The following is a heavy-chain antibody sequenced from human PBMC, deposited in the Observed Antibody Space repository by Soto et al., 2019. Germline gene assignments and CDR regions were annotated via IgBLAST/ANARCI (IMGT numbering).Heavy chain of an antibody. CDR1: GGSISSGGYY. J-gene: IGHJ6*02. D-gene: IGHD6-6*01. Sequence: QVQLQESGPGLVKPSQTLSLTCTVSGGSISSGGYYWTWIRQHPGKGLEWIGYNYYSGITYYNPSLKSRVTISLDTSKNQFSRKVSSVTAADTAVYYCARGSSIAGLYYGMDVWGQGTTVTVSS. CDR3: ARGSSIAGLYYGMDV. CDR2: NYYSGIT. V-gene: IGHV4-31*03.